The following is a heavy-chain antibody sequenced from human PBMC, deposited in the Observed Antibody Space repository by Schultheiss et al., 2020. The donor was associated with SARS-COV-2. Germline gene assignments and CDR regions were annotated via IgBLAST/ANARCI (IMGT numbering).Heavy chain of an antibody. Sequence: SETLSLTCTVSGGSISSYYWSWIRQPPGKGLEWIGSIYYSGSTYYNPSLKSRVTISVDTSKNQFSLKLSSVTAADTAVYYCAGHDFWSGYYRDDYWGQGTLVTVSS. CDR2: IYYSGST. D-gene: IGHD3-3*01. J-gene: IGHJ4*02. V-gene: IGHV4-39*07. CDR3: AGHDFWSGYYRDDY. CDR1: GGSISSYY.